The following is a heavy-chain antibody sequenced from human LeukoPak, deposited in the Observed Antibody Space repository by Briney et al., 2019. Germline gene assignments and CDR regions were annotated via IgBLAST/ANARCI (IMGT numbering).Heavy chain of an antibody. CDR2: MNPNSGNT. CDR1: GYTFTSYD. D-gene: IGHD6-13*01. J-gene: IGHJ5*02. CDR3: ARGRCGGYSSSCSGFDP. Sequence: ASVKISCTASGYTFTSYDINWVRQATRQRIDWMGWMNPNSGNTGYAQKFQGRVTMTRNTSISTAYMELSSLRSEDTAVYYCARGRCGGYSSSCSGFDPWGQGTLVTVSS. V-gene: IGHV1-8*01.